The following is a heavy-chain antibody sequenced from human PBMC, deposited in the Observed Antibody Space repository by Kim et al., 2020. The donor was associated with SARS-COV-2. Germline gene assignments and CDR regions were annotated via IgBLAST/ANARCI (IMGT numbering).Heavy chain of an antibody. CDR2: GT. V-gene: IGHV1-2*02. J-gene: IGHJ4*02. CDR3: ARDVGAAIDY. Sequence: GTNYAQQFQGRVTMTRDTSISTAYMGLSRLRSDDTAVYYCARDVGAAIDYWGQGTLVTVSS. D-gene: IGHD1-26*01.